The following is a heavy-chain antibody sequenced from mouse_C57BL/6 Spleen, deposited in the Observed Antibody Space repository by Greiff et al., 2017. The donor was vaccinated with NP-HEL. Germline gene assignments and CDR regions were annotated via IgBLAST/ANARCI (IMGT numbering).Heavy chain of an antibody. V-gene: IGHV1-19*01. CDR1: GYTFTDYY. CDR2: INPYNGGT. CDR3: SRDYYGSSCFDY. J-gene: IGHJ2*01. D-gene: IGHD1-1*01. Sequence: EVQLQESGPVLVKPGASVKMSCKASGYTFTDYYMNWVKQSHGKSLEWIGVINPYNGGTSYNQKFKGKATLTVDKSSSTAYMELNSLTSEDSAVYYCSRDYYGSSCFDYWGQGTTLTVSS.